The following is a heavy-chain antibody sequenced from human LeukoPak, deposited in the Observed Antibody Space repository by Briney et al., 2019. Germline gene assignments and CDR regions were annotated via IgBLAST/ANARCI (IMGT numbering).Heavy chain of an antibody. Sequence: GGSLRLSCAASGFTFSSYSMNWVRQAPGKGLEWVSSISSSSSYIYYADSVKGRFTISRDNAKNSLYLQMNSLRAEDTAVYYCARVLLSAGFYYDSSGYYYGIDYWGQGTLVTVSS. D-gene: IGHD3-22*01. CDR1: GFTFSSYS. J-gene: IGHJ4*02. CDR3: ARVLLSAGFYYDSSGYYYGIDY. CDR2: ISSSSSYI. V-gene: IGHV3-21*01.